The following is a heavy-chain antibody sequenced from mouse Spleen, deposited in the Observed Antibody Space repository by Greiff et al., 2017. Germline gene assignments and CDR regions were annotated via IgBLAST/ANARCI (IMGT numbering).Heavy chain of an antibody. V-gene: IGHV1-18*01. Sequence: EVKLEESGPELVKPGASVKIPCKASGYTFTDYNMDWVKQSHGKSLEWIGDINPNNGGTIYNQKFKGKATLTVDKSSSTAYMELRSLTSEDTAVYYCARSNSNPHWYFDVWGAGTTVTVSS. CDR1: GYTFTDYN. CDR2: INPNNGGT. CDR3: ARSNSNPHWYFDV. J-gene: IGHJ1*01. D-gene: IGHD2-5*01.